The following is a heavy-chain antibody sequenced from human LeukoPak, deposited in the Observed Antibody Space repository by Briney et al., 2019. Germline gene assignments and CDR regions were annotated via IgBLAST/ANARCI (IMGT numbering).Heavy chain of an antibody. D-gene: IGHD3-10*01. J-gene: IGHJ4*02. Sequence: GGFLRLSCAGSGDSWMHWVRQVPGKGLVWVSRIKTDGSSTSYADSVKGRFTISNDNAENTLYLQMNSLRAEDTAVYYCARGDGVIMKYWGQGTLVTVSS. V-gene: IGHV3-74*01. CDR2: IKTDGSST. CDR1: GDSW. CDR3: ARGDGVIMKY.